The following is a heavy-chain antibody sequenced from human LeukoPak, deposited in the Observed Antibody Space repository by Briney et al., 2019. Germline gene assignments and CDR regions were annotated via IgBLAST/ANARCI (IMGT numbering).Heavy chain of an antibody. CDR3: ARGRIVATIKAYYYYYGMDV. Sequence: SVKVSCKASGGTFSSYAISWVRQAPGQGLEWMGRIIPILGIANYAQKFQGRVTITADKSTSTAYMELSSLRSEDTAVYYCARGRIVATIKAYYYYYGMDVWGQGTTVTVSS. J-gene: IGHJ6*02. D-gene: IGHD5-12*01. V-gene: IGHV1-69*04. CDR1: GGTFSSYA. CDR2: IIPILGIA.